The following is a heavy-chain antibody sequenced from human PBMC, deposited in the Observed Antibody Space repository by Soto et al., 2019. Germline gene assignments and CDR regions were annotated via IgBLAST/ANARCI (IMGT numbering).Heavy chain of an antibody. CDR1: VFSFSSHD. J-gene: IGHJ5*02. Sequence: GGSLSLSCAASVFSFSSHDMHWVRQGPGQGLLWVARITPDGTSTWYAGSVRGRFTVSRDNAKNTLFLQMNSLRAEDTGVYYCGPRCNFNNWFDPWGQGTLVTVSS. CDR3: GPRCNFNNWFDP. CDR2: ITPDGTST. V-gene: IGHV3-74*01. D-gene: IGHD1-20*01.